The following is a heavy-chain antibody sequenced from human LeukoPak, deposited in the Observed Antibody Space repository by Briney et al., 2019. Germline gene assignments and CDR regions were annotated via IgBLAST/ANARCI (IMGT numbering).Heavy chain of an antibody. Sequence: SETLSLTCTVSGGSISRGGHYWSWIRQHPGKGLEWIGYIYYSGSTYYNPSLKSRVTISVDTSKNQFSLKLSSVTAADTAVYYCARDSTVPAAMGMDVWGQGTTVTVSS. V-gene: IGHV4-31*03. CDR2: IYYSGST. J-gene: IGHJ6*02. D-gene: IGHD2-2*01. CDR1: GGSISRGGHY. CDR3: ARDSTVPAAMGMDV.